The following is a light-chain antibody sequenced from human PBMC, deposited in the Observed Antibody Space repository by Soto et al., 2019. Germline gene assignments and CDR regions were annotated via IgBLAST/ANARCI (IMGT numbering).Light chain of an antibody. CDR2: DVT. CDR3: TSYTSASTYV. Sequence: QSALTQPASVSGSPGQSITISCTGTGSDIGSYNYVSWYQHHPGKVPKFIIYDVTNRPSGVSHRFSGSKSGNTASLTTSGQQADDAADYYCTSYTSASTYVFGAGTKVTVL. J-gene: IGLJ1*01. CDR1: GSDIGSYNY. V-gene: IGLV2-14*03.